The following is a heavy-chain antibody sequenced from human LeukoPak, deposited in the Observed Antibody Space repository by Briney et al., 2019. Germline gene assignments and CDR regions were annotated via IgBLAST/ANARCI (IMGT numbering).Heavy chain of an antibody. V-gene: IGHV4-39*06. Sequence: SEALSLTRILSRGSLSSSSYYWGWIRQPPGKGLEWIGTIHGVGATNYNPSLKSRPTLSVDTSKNQVTLTLSSVTVADTAIYYGARVYIYGRSYFDYKGQGTLVS. J-gene: IGHJ4*02. D-gene: IGHD5-18*01. CDR2: IHGVGAT. CDR3: ARVYIYGRSYFDY. CDR1: RGSLSSSSYY.